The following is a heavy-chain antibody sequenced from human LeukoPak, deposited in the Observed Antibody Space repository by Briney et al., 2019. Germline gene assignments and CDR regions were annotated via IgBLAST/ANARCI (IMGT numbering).Heavy chain of an antibody. J-gene: IGHJ4*02. Sequence: ASVKVSCKASGYTFTSYGISWVRQAPGQGLEWMGWISAYNGNTNYAQKLQGRVTMTTDTSTSTAYMELRSLRSDDTAVYYCARATKWDPPPVEFDYWGQGTLVTVSS. CDR1: GYTFTSYG. CDR3: ARATKWDPPPVEFDY. D-gene: IGHD1-26*01. CDR2: ISAYNGNT. V-gene: IGHV1-18*01.